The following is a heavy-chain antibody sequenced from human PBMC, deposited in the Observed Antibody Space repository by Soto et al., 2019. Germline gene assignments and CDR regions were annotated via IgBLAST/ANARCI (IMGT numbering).Heavy chain of an antibody. D-gene: IGHD6-19*01. J-gene: IGHJ1*01. CDR2: INPSGGST. Sequence: LKVSWNASGYTFTSYNMHWVRQARGQGIEWMGTINPSGGSTSYAQKFQGRVTMTRDTSTSTVYMELSSLRSADTAVYYCARGGSSGWYSAEYFQHWGQGTLVNVSS. CDR3: ARGGSSGWYSAEYFQH. V-gene: IGHV1-46*01. CDR1: GYTFTSYN.